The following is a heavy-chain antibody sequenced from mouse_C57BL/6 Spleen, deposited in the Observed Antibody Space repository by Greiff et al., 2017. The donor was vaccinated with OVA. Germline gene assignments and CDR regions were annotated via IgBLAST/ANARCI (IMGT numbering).Heavy chain of an antibody. V-gene: IGHV1-9*01. CDR1: GYTFTGYW. J-gene: IGHJ2*01. D-gene: IGHD3-3*01. CDR3: ARKGDRYFDY. CDR2: ILPGSGST. Sequence: LVESGAELMKPGASVKLSCKATGYTFTGYWIEWVKQRPGHGLEWIGEILPGSGSTSYNEKFKGKATFTADTSSNTAYMQLSSLTTEDSAIYYCARKGDRYFDYWGQGTTLTVSS.